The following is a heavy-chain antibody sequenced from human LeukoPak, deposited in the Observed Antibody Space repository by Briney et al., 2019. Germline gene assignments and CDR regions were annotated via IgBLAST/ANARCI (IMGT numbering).Heavy chain of an antibody. CDR1: GGSISSSSYY. V-gene: IGHV4-39*01. J-gene: IGHJ4*02. Sequence: SETLSLTCTVSGGSISSSSYYWGWIRQPPGKGLEWIGSIYYSGSTYYNPSLKSRVTISVDTSKNQFSLKLSSVTAADTAVYYCASLLWFGEFTFDYWGQGTLVTVSS. CDR3: ASLLWFGEFTFDY. CDR2: IYYSGST. D-gene: IGHD3-10*01.